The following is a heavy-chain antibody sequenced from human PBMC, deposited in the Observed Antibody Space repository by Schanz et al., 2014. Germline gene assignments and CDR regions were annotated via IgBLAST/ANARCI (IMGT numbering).Heavy chain of an antibody. CDR1: GYTFVSYS. CDR2: IIPVLAIA. CDR3: ARLGTGMAVAGSVIDSYYYYMDV. Sequence: QVQLVQSGAEVHKPGASLKISCKASGYTFVSYSMHWVRQAPGQGLEWMGRIIPVLAIADYAQKCQGRVTNTADKSTSTDYMDVSSLRSEDTAVYYCARLGTGMAVAGSVIDSYYYYMDVWGEGTTGTVS. J-gene: IGHJ6*03. D-gene: IGHD6-19*01. V-gene: IGHV1-69*09.